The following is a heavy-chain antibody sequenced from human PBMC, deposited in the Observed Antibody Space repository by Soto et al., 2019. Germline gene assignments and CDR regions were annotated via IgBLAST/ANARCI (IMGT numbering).Heavy chain of an antibody. CDR3: ARQLDLYYYYGMDV. Sequence: SETLSLTCTVSGGSVSSGSYYWSWIRQPPGKGLEWIGYIYYSGSTNYNPSLKSRVTISVDTSKNQFSLKLSSVTAADTAVYYCARQLDLYYYYGMDVWDQGTTVTVSS. V-gene: IGHV4-61*01. D-gene: IGHD6-6*01. CDR2: IYYSGST. CDR1: GGSVSSGSYY. J-gene: IGHJ6*02.